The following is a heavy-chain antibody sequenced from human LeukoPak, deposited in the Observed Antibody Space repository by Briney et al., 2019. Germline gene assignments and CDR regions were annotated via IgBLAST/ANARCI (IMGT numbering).Heavy chain of an antibody. CDR1: GFTFDDYA. CDR2: ISWNSGSI. V-gene: IGHV3-9*01. Sequence: GRSLRLSCAASGFTFDDYAMHWVRQAPGKGLEWVSGISWNSGSIGYADSVKGRFTISRDNAKNSPYLQMNSLRAEDTALYYCAKGKGYSSSWYYFDYWGQGTLVTVSS. CDR3: AKGKGYSSSWYYFDY. D-gene: IGHD6-13*01. J-gene: IGHJ4*02.